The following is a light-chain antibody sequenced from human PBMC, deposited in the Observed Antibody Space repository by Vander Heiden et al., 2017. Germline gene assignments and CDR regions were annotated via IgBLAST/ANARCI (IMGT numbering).Light chain of an antibody. V-gene: IGKV1D-12*01. CDR2: GTS. CDR1: QTVSSR. J-gene: IGKJ4*01. CDR3: QQAYSFPPT. Sequence: DIQMTQSPSSVSASVGDTVTIACRASQTVSSRVAWYQLRPGEAPKFLIYGTSILERGVPARFSGSGSGTHFSLTISNLQPEDFAIYYCQQAYSFPPTFGGGTKVEIK.